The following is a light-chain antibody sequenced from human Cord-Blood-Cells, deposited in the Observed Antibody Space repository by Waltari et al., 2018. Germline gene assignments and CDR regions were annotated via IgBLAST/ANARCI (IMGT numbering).Light chain of an antibody. V-gene: IGKV1-9*01. CDR2: AAS. CDR1: QGISSY. J-gene: IGKJ2*03. Sequence: DIQLTQSPSFLSASVGDRVTITCRASQGISSYLAWYQQKPGKAPKLLIYAASTLQSGVPSRFTASGSATAFSLTISRLQPEDFATYYCQQLNSYPYSFGQGTKLEIK. CDR3: QQLNSYPYS.